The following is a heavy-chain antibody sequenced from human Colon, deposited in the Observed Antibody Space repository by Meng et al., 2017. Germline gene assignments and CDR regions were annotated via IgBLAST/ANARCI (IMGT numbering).Heavy chain of an antibody. CDR1: GGSISSSNW. CDR2: IYHSGST. CDR3: ASFPPPGKQWLVTDY. J-gene: IGHJ4*02. Sequence: GRRKESCPGRVKPSGTLSLTCAVSGGSISSSNWWSWVRQPPGKGLEWIGEIYHSGSTNYNPSLKSRVTISVDKSKNQFSLKLSSVTAADTAVYYCASFPPPGKQWLVTDYWGQGTLVTVSS. V-gene: IGHV4-4*02. D-gene: IGHD6-19*01.